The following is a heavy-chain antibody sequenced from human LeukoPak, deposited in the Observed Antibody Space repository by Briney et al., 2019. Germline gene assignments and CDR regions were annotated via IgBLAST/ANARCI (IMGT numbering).Heavy chain of an antibody. CDR2: IYYSGST. V-gene: IGHV4-61*05. D-gene: IGHD2-2*02. Sequence: SETLSLTCTVSGVSIRSSNYYWGWIRQPPGKGLEWIGYIYYSGSTNYNPSLKSRVTISVDTSKNQFSLKLSSVTAADTAVYYCARQVYCSSTSCYRAGDLNWFDPWGQGTLVTVSS. CDR1: GVSIRSSNYY. CDR3: ARQVYCSSTSCYRAGDLNWFDP. J-gene: IGHJ5*02.